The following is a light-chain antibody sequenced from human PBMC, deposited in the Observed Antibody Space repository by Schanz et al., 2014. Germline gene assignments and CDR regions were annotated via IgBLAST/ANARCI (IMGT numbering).Light chain of an antibody. CDR2: DAS. Sequence: DIQMTQSPSSLSASVGDRVTITCQASQGISKYLHWYQQKPGKAPKLLICDASNLETGVPSRFSGSGSGTYFACTISSLQPEDIATYYCQHYDNFRWTFGQGTKVEIK. V-gene: IGKV1-33*01. CDR3: QHYDNFRWT. CDR1: QGISKY. J-gene: IGKJ1*01.